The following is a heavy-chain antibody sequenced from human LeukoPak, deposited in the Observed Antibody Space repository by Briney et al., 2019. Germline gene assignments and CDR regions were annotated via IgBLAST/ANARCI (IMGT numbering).Heavy chain of an antibody. CDR1: GGSISRSRYY. CDR3: ARGHYDILTGYYGHYYYYYYMDV. CDR2: IYYSGST. Sequence: SETLSLTCTVSGGSISRSRYYWGWIRQPPGKGLEWIGYIYYSGSTNYNPSLKSRVTISVDTSKNQFSLKLSSVTAADTAVYYCARGHYDILTGYYGHYYYYYYMDVWGKGTTVTISS. V-gene: IGHV4-61*05. J-gene: IGHJ6*03. D-gene: IGHD3-9*01.